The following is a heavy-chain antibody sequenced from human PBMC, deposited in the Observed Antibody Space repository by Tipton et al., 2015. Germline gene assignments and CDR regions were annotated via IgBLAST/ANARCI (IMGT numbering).Heavy chain of an antibody. CDR2: IYYSGST. Sequence: TLSLTCTVSGGSISTTNYYWGWIRQPPGKGLEWIGSIYYSGSTYYNPSLKSRVTISVDTSKNQFSLKLSSVTAADTAVYYCARLDTVTTELDYWGQGTLVTVSS. CDR1: GGSISTTNYY. CDR3: ARLDTVTTELDY. J-gene: IGHJ4*02. D-gene: IGHD4-17*01. V-gene: IGHV4-39*01.